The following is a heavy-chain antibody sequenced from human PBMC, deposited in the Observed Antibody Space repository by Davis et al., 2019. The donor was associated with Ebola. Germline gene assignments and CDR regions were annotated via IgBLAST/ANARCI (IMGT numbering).Heavy chain of an antibody. V-gene: IGHV3-23*01. J-gene: IGHJ6*04. CDR3: ARDPSGGSGWSVGYYGMDV. Sequence: GESLKISCTDSVITFSSYAMTWVRQAPGKGLEWVSAISGSGGSTFYADSVKGRFIISRDNYENTLFLQMNSLRVEDTGVYFCARDPSGGSGWSVGYYGMDVWGKGTTVTVSS. CDR1: VITFSSYA. CDR2: ISGSGGST. D-gene: IGHD6-19*01.